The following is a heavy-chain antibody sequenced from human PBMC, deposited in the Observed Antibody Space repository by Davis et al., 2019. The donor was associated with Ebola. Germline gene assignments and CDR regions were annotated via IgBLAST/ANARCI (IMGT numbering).Heavy chain of an antibody. CDR2: ISYSGST. CDR3: ARDKNDGLDY. Sequence: PSETLSPTCTVSGGSVRNGDYYWSWIRQPPGKGLEWMGYISYSGSTYYNPSLKSRPTISLDTSKNQFSLKLKSVTAADTAVYYCARDKNDGLDYWGQGTLVTISS. J-gene: IGHJ4*02. V-gene: IGHV4-30-4*01. CDR1: GGSVRNGDYY.